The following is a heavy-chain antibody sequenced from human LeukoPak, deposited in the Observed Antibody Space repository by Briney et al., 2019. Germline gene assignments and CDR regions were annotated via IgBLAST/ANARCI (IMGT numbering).Heavy chain of an antibody. V-gene: IGHV3-23*01. CDR3: ARARGYCSGGFCYAYYFDY. Sequence: GGSLRLSCAASRFTFSTYGMSWVRQAPGKGLEWVSSITGGGGSTYYADSVKGRFTISRDNSKNTLYLQMNSLRAEDTAVYYCARARGYCSGGFCYAYYFDYWGQGTLVTVSS. CDR1: RFTFSTYG. CDR2: ITGGGGST. D-gene: IGHD2-15*01. J-gene: IGHJ4*02.